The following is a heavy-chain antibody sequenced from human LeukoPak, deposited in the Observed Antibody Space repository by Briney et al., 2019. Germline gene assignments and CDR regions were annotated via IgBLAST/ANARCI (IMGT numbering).Heavy chain of an antibody. CDR2: MSPNSSNT. J-gene: IGHJ4*02. Sequence: VASVKLSCKASGYTFTSYDIDWVRQATGQGLEWMGWMSPNSSNTGYAQKFQGRVTMTRNTSISTAYLELSSPRSEDPFVYYCASVGFRGDPIDCWGQGTPVTVSS. CDR1: GYTFTSYD. V-gene: IGHV1-8*01. D-gene: IGHD3-10*01. CDR3: ASVGFRGDPIDC.